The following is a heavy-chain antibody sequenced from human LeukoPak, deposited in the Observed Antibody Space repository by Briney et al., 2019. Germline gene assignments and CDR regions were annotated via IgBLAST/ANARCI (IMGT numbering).Heavy chain of an antibody. CDR3: ARDRVVVVPAADYYYYYYMDV. V-gene: IGHV1-2*02. J-gene: IGHJ6*03. D-gene: IGHD2-2*01. CDR1: GCTFTGYY. Sequence: ASVKVSCKASGCTFTGYYMHWVRQAPGHGLEWMGWINPNSVGTNYAQKFQGRVTMTRDTSISTAYMELSRLRSDDTAVYYCARDRVVVVPAADYYYYYYMDVWGKGTTVTVSS. CDR2: INPNSVGT.